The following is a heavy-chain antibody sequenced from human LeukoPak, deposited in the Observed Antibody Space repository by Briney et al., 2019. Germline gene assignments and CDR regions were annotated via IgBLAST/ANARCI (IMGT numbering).Heavy chain of an antibody. CDR2: ISSSSYI. Sequence: GGSLRLSCAASGFTFSSYSMNWVRQAPGKGLEWVSSISSSSYIYYADSVKGRFTISRDNAKNSLYLQMNSLRAEDTAVYYCAKDMYYYDSSGSDFWGQGALVTVSS. D-gene: IGHD3-22*01. V-gene: IGHV3-21*01. CDR3: AKDMYYYDSSGSDF. CDR1: GFTFSSYS. J-gene: IGHJ4*02.